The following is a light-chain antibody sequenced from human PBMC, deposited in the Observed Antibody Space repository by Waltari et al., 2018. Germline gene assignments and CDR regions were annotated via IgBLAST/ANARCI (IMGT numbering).Light chain of an antibody. Sequence: NFMLTQPHSVSESPGKTVTITCTRSRGSIASNYVQGYQQRPGSAPSTVIYEANQSPSGVPHRFSGSIDSSSNSASLTISGLKTEDEADYYCQAYDREVVFGGGTKLTVL. V-gene: IGLV6-57*04. J-gene: IGLJ2*01. CDR1: RGSIASNY. CDR3: QAYDREVV. CDR2: EAN.